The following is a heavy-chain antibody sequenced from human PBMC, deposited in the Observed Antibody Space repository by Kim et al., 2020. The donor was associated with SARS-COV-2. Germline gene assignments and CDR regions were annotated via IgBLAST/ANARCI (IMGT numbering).Heavy chain of an antibody. CDR1: GFTFSSFA. V-gene: IGHV3-23*01. D-gene: IGHD2-15*01. J-gene: IGHJ3*01. Sequence: GGSLRLTCAASGFTFSSFALSWVRQAPGEGLQWVSGISASGDDTYYADSVKGRFIISRDNSKNTLYLEMNSLRAEDPALYYCAKVSYIAATFD. CDR2: ISASGDDT. CDR3: AKVSYIAATFD.